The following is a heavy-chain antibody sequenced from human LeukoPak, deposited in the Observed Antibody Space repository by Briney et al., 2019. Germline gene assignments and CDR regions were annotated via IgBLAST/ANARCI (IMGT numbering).Heavy chain of an antibody. V-gene: IGHV3-21*04. J-gene: IGHJ6*03. Sequence: GGSLRLSCAASGFTFSSYSMNWVRQAPGKGLEWVSSISSSSSYIYYADSVKGRFTISRDNAKNSLYLQMNSLKTEDTAVYYCTRLFPAYGDYWNYYYYYYMDVWGKGTTVTVSS. CDR1: GFTFSSYS. CDR3: TRLFPAYGDYWNYYYYYYMDV. CDR2: ISSSSSYI. D-gene: IGHD4-17*01.